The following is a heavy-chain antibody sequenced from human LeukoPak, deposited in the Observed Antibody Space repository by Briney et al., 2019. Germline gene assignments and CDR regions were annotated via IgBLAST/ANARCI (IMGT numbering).Heavy chain of an antibody. CDR2: FRYSGVIT. V-gene: IGHV3-23*01. CDR1: GFTFSSYA. J-gene: IGHJ4*02. Sequence: GGSLRLSCAASGFTFSSYAMTWVRQAPGKGLEWVSTFRYSGVITYYAESVRGRFTNSRDNAKNTLYLQLNSLRAEDTALYYFAKGPHSSGWHYFDYWGQGTLVSVS. D-gene: IGHD6-19*01. CDR3: AKGPHSSGWHYFDY.